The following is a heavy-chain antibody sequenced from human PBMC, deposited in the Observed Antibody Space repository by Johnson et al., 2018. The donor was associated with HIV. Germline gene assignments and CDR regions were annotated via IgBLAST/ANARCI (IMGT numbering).Heavy chain of an antibody. CDR1: GFTFSSYA. CDR3: ARVEWDQNAFDI. J-gene: IGHJ3*02. D-gene: IGHD1-26*01. Sequence: AQLVESGGGLVQPGRSLRLSCAASGFTFSSYAMHWVRQAPGKGLEWVAVISYDGSNKYYADSVKGRFTISRDNSKNTLYLQMNSLRAEDTAVYYCARVEWDQNAFDIWGQGTMVTVSS. V-gene: IGHV3-30-3*01. CDR2: ISYDGSNK.